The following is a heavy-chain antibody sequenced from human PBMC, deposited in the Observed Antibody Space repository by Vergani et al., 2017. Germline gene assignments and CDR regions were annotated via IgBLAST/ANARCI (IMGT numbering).Heavy chain of an antibody. V-gene: IGHV1-69-2*01. J-gene: IGHJ6*02. D-gene: IGHD4-17*01. CDR3: ATPQTVTTGGMEV. CDR1: GYTFTDHY. CDR2: VDPEDGET. Sequence: EVQLVQPGAAVKKPGATMKISCKVSGYTFTDHYMHWVKQGPGKGLEWMGLVDPEDGETIYAEKFKGRVTIAADTSTDTAHLELSSLRSEDTAVYYCATPQTVTTGGMEVWGQGTTVIVSS.